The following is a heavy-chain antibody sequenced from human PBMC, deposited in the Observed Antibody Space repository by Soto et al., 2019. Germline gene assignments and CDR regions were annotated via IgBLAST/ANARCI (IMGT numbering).Heavy chain of an antibody. Sequence: QVQLQESGPGLVKPSETLSLTCTVSGGSIRSGGYYWSWIRQHPGKGLEWIGYIYYSGSTSYNPSLKSRVTVSVDTSKNRFSLKLSSLTAADTAVYYCARVGGIHWFDPWGQGTLVTVSS. CDR1: GGSIRSGGYY. J-gene: IGHJ5*02. CDR3: ARVGGIHWFDP. D-gene: IGHD3-16*01. V-gene: IGHV4-31*03. CDR2: IYYSGST.